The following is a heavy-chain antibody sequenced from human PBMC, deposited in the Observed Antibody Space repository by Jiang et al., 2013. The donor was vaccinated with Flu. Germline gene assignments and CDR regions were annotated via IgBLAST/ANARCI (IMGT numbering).Heavy chain of an antibody. CDR1: GGTFSSYA. J-gene: IGHJ6*02. CDR3: ARVDCSGGSCYSYYYYGMDV. D-gene: IGHD2-15*01. V-gene: IGHV1-69*01. Sequence: GAEVKKPGSSVKVSCKASGGTFSSYAISWVRQAPGQGLEWMGGIIPIFGTASYAQKFQGRVTITADESTSTAYMELSSLRSEDTAVYYCARVDCSGGSCYSYYYYGMDVVGPRDHGH. CDR2: IIPIFGTA.